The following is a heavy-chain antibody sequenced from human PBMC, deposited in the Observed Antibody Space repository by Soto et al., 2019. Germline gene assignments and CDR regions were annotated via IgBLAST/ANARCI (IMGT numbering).Heavy chain of an antibody. V-gene: IGHV4-59*08. CDR2: IYYSGST. CDR3: ARLRSYYNEDYYYYGMDV. Sequence: PSETLSLTCTVSGGSISIYYWSWIRQPPWKGLEWIGYIYYSGSTNYNPSLKSRVTISVDTSKNQFSLKLSSVTAADTAVYYCARLRSYYNEDYYYYGMDVWGQGTTVTVSS. CDR1: GGSISIYY. D-gene: IGHD3-10*01. J-gene: IGHJ6*02.